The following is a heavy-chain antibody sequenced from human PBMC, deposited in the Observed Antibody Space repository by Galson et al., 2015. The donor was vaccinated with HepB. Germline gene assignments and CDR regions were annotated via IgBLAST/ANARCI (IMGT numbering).Heavy chain of an antibody. V-gene: IGHV1-24*01. CDR2: FDPEDGET. CDR3: ATIFRRRGRYDFWSGLYPDY. Sequence: SVKVSCKVSGYTLTELSMHWVRQAPGKGLEWMGGFDPEDGETIYAQKFQGRVTMTEDTSTDTAYMELSSLRSEDTAVYYCATIFRRRGRYDFWSGLYPDYWGQGTLVTVSS. J-gene: IGHJ4*02. CDR1: GYTLTELS. D-gene: IGHD3-3*01.